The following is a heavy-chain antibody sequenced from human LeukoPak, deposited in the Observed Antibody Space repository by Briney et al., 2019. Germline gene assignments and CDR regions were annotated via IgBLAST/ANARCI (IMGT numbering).Heavy chain of an antibody. V-gene: IGHV1-2*06. CDR1: GYTFTGYY. J-gene: IGHJ5*02. CDR3: ARAPDIVVVPAALTSNWFDP. D-gene: IGHD2-2*01. CDR2: INPNSGGT. Sequence: GASVKVSCKASGYTFTGYYMHWVRQAPGQGLEWMGRINPNSGGTNYAQKFQGRVTMTRDTSISTAYMELSRLRSDDTAVYYCARAPDIVVVPAALTSNWFDPWGQGTLVTVSS.